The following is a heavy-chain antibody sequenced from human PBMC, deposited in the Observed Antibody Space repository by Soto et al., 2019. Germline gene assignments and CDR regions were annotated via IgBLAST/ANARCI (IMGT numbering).Heavy chain of an antibody. CDR3: ATWRAAMDTGHYYGMDV. Sequence: QVQLVQSGAEVKKPGSSVKVSCKASGGTFSSYAISWVRQAPGQGLEWMGGIIPIFGTANYAQKFQGRVTITADESTSTAYMELSSLRSEDTAVYYCATWRAAMDTGHYYGMDVWGQGTTVTVSS. D-gene: IGHD2-2*01. J-gene: IGHJ6*02. CDR1: GGTFSSYA. CDR2: IIPIFGTA. V-gene: IGHV1-69*01.